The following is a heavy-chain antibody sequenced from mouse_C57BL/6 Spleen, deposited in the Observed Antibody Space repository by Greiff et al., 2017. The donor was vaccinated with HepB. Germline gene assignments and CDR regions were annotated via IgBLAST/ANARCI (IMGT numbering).Heavy chain of an antibody. J-gene: IGHJ3*01. Sequence: EVKLVESGPGLVKPSQSLSLTCSVTGYSITSGYYWNWIRQFPGNKLEWMGYISYDGSNNYNPSLKNRISITRDTSKNQFFLKLNSVTTEDTATYYCARDPYDYDGYWGQGTLVTVSA. D-gene: IGHD2-4*01. CDR1: GYSITSGYY. V-gene: IGHV3-6*01. CDR3: ARDPYDYDGY. CDR2: ISYDGSN.